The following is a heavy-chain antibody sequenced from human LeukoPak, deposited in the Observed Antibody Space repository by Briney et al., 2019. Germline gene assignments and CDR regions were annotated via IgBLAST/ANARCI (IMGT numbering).Heavy chain of an antibody. D-gene: IGHD3-22*01. Sequence: ASVKVSCKASGYTFTSYGISWVRQAPGQGLEWMGWISAYNGNTNYAQKLQGRVTMTADTSTSTAYMELRSLRSDDTAVYYCARGARPNLYDSSGYYYIPPRGYFDYWGQGTLVTVSS. J-gene: IGHJ4*02. CDR3: ARGARPNLYDSSGYYYIPPRGYFDY. CDR1: GYTFTSYG. V-gene: IGHV1-18*01. CDR2: ISAYNGNT.